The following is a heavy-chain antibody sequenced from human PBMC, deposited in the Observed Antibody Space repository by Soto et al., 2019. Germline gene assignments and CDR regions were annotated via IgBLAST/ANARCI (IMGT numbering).Heavy chain of an antibody. CDR3: ARGGWELHVPHGMDV. Sequence: XVSLRLSCAASGFTFSSYSMHWVRQAPGKGLEYVSAISSNGGSTYYADSVKGRFTISRDNSKNTLYLQMGSLRAEDMAVYYCARGGWELHVPHGMDVWGQGTTVTVSS. J-gene: IGHJ6*02. CDR2: ISSNGGST. D-gene: IGHD1-26*01. V-gene: IGHV3-64*02. CDR1: GFTFSSYS.